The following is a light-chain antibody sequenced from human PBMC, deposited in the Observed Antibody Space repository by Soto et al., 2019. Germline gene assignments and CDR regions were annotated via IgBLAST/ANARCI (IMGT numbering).Light chain of an antibody. CDR3: QQYNYWPWT. CDR2: GAS. V-gene: IGKV3-20*01. Sequence: EIVLTQSPGTLSLSPGERATLSCRASLTVSDNYLAWYQQKAGQAPRLVIYGASSRATGIPDRFSASGSGTDFTLTLSRLEPEDFAVYYCQQYNYWPWTFGQGTRV. J-gene: IGKJ1*01. CDR1: LTVSDNY.